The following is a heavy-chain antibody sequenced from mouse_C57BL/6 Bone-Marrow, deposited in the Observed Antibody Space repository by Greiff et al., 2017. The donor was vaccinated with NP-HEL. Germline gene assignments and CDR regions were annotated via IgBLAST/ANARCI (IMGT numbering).Heavy chain of an antibody. CDR3: GVYGYDEGYAMDY. CDR2: IYPRDGST. V-gene: IGHV1-85*01. CDR1: GYTFTSYD. J-gene: IGHJ4*01. Sequence: QVQLQQSGPELVKPGASVKLSCKASGYTFTSYDINWVKQRPGQGLEWIGWIYPRDGSTKYNEKFKGKATLTVDPSSSTAYMELHSLTSEDSAVYFCGVYGYDEGYAMDYWGQGTSVTVSS. D-gene: IGHD2-2*01.